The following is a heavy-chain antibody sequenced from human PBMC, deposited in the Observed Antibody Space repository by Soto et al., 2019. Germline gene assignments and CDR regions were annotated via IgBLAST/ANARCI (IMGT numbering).Heavy chain of an antibody. Sequence: QVQLVQSGAEVKKPGSSVKVSCTASGGTFSSYAISWVRQAPGQGLEWMGGIIPIFGTANYAQKFQGRVTITADKSTSTAYMELSSLRSEDTAVYYCARGDVVVTAQYYYYYGMDVWGQGTTVTVSS. J-gene: IGHJ6*02. D-gene: IGHD2-21*02. CDR2: IIPIFGTA. CDR1: GGTFSSYA. CDR3: ARGDVVVTAQYYYYYGMDV. V-gene: IGHV1-69*06.